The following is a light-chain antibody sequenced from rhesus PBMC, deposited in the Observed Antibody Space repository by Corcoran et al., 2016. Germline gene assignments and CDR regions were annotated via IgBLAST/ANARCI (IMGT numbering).Light chain of an antibody. CDR1: QAISNN. Sequence: DIQMTQSPSSLSASVGDRVTITCQASQAISNNLAWYQQKPGKVTNLLIYKASTLHSGVPSRFSGSGSGTDFTLTISSLQPEDFATYYWQHVYGTPLTFGGGTKVELK. V-gene: IGKV1-25*01. CDR3: QHVYGTPLT. J-gene: IGKJ4*01. CDR2: KAS.